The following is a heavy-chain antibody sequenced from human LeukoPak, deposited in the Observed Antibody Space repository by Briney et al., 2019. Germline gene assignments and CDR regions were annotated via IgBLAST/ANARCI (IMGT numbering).Heavy chain of an antibody. Sequence: EASETLSLTCTVSGGSISSYYWSWIRQPPGKGREWIGYIYYSGSTNYNPSLKSRVTMSVDTSKNQFSLRLSSVTAADTAVYYCARHVEARAFFDFWGQGTLVTVSS. CDR1: GGSISSYY. D-gene: IGHD6-6*01. J-gene: IGHJ4*02. V-gene: IGHV4-59*08. CDR3: ARHVEARAFFDF. CDR2: IYYSGST.